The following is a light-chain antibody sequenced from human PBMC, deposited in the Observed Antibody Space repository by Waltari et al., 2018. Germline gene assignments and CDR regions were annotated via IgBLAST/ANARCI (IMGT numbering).Light chain of an antibody. CDR2: RNN. CDR1: SSNIGSTY. J-gene: IGLJ3*02. Sequence: QSVLTQPPSASGTPGQRVTISCSGSSSNIGSTYVYWYQQLPGTAPKLLIYRNNQRPSGVPDRFSGSKSGTSTSRAISGLRSEDEADDYCAAWDDSLSGRVFGGGTKLTVL. CDR3: AAWDDSLSGRV. V-gene: IGLV1-47*01.